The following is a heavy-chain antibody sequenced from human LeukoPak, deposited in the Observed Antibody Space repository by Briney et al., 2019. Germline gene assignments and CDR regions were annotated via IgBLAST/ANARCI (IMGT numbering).Heavy chain of an antibody. CDR1: GHTFTDYY. CDR2: INPKTGGT. Sequence: GALVKVSCKPSGHTFTDYYIHWVRQAPGQRLEYMGWINPKTGGTKYAQKFQGTGTMTRDTSIRTGYMELSSLTSDDTAVYYCARSAGATGQGFDYWCQGSLVTVSS. V-gene: IGHV1-2*02. D-gene: IGHD1-1*01. J-gene: IGHJ4*02. CDR3: ARSAGATGQGFDY.